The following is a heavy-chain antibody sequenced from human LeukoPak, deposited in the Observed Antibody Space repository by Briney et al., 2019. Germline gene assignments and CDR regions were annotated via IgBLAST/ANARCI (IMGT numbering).Heavy chain of an antibody. CDR3: ARVLPDYGDYYMDV. CDR2: IYYSGST. CDR1: GGSISSYY. J-gene: IGHJ6*03. Sequence: SETLSLTCTVSGGSISSYYWSWIRQPPGKGLEWIGYIYYSGSTNYNPSLKSRVTISVDTSKNQFSLKLSSVTAADTAVYYCARVLPDYGDYYMDVWGKGTTVTVSS. V-gene: IGHV4-59*01. D-gene: IGHD4-17*01.